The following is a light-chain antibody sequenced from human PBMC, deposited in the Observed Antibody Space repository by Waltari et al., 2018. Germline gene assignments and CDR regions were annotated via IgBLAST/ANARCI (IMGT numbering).Light chain of an antibody. Sequence: DIQMTQSPSTLSASVGDRVTITCRASQTITNWLARYQQKPGEAPKLLIYKASTLDMGVPSRFSGSGSGTEFTLTISSLQPDDFATYYCQQYDNYPYTFGQGTKLEIK. CDR1: QTITNW. V-gene: IGKV1-5*03. CDR2: KAS. CDR3: QQYDNYPYT. J-gene: IGKJ2*01.